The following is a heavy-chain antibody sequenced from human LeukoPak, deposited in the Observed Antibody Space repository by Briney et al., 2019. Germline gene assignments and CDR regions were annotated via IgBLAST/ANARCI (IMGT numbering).Heavy chain of an antibody. CDR3: ARQMGYSSGPDPAVARINYFDY. Sequence: SSETLSLTFAVSGGSISSGGYSWSWIRQPPGKGLEWIGYIYHSGSTYYNPSLKSRVTISVDRSKNQFSLKLSSVTAADTAVYYCARQMGYSSGPDPAVARINYFDYWGQGTLVTVSS. CDR1: GGSISSGGYS. J-gene: IGHJ4*02. CDR2: IYHSGST. D-gene: IGHD6-19*01. V-gene: IGHV4-30-2*01.